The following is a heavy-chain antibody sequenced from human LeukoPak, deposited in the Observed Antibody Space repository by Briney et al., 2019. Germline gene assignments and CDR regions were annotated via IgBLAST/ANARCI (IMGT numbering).Heavy chain of an antibody. CDR3: ARDLGIAVRDAFDI. CDR2: ISSSSSTI. Sequence: GGSLRLSCAASGFTFSSYSMNWVRQAPGKGLEWVSYISSSSSTIYYADSVKGRFTISRDNAKNSLYLQMNSLGAEDTAVYYCARDLGIAVRDAFDIWGQGTMVTVSS. CDR1: GFTFSSYS. D-gene: IGHD6-19*01. J-gene: IGHJ3*02. V-gene: IGHV3-48*01.